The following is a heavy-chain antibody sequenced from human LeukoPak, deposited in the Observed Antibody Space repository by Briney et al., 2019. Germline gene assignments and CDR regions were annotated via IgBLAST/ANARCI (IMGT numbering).Heavy chain of an antibody. CDR1: GGSISSGGYS. J-gene: IGHJ5*02. CDR3: ARYYSGSYYNNWFDP. V-gene: IGHV4-30-2*01. Sequence: SQTLSLTCAVSGGSISSGGYSWSWIRQPPGKGLVWIGYIYHSGSTYYNPSLKSRVTISVDRSKNQFSLKLSSVTAADTAVYYCARYYSGSYYNNWFDPWGQGTLVTVSS. D-gene: IGHD3-10*01. CDR2: IYHSGST.